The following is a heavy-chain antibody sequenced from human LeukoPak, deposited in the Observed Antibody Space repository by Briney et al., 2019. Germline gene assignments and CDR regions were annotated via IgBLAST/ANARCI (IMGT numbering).Heavy chain of an antibody. CDR3: AKSNGYDLVDI. D-gene: IGHD3/OR15-3a*01. CDR2: IFYSGST. Sequence: SETLSLTCTVSGGSISSSSYYWGWIRQPPGKGLEWIGNIFYSGSTYYSPSLKSRVTISLDTSRNQFPLKLNSVTAADTAVYYCAKSNGYDLVDIWGQGTMVTVSS. J-gene: IGHJ3*02. CDR1: GGSISSSSYY. V-gene: IGHV4-39*06.